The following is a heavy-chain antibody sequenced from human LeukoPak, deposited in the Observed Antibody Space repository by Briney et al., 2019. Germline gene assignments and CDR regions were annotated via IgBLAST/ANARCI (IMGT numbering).Heavy chain of an antibody. D-gene: IGHD3-9*01. V-gene: IGHV3-7*01. Sequence: GSLRLSCAASGFTFSSYWMSWVRQAPGKGLEWVANIKQDGSEKYYVDSVKGRFTISRDNAKNSLYLQMNSLRAEDTAVYYCARDYRPSYYDILTGYYRGRANYFDYWGQGTLVTVSS. CDR1: GFTFSSYW. J-gene: IGHJ4*02. CDR3: ARDYRPSYYDILTGYYRGRANYFDY. CDR2: IKQDGSEK.